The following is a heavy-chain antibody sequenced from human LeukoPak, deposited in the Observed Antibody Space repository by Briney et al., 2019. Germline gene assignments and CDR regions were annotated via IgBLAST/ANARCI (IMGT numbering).Heavy chain of an antibody. V-gene: IGHV4-31*03. CDR2: IYYSGST. CDR3: ARGGCSSTSCYKPNWFDP. Sequence: SQTLSLTCTVSGGSISSGGYYWSWIRQHPGKGLEWIGYIYYSGSTYYNPSLKSRVTISVDTSKNQFSLKLSSVTAADTAVYYCARGGCSSTSCYKPNWFDPWGQGTLVTVSS. J-gene: IGHJ5*02. D-gene: IGHD2-2*02. CDR1: GGSISSGGYY.